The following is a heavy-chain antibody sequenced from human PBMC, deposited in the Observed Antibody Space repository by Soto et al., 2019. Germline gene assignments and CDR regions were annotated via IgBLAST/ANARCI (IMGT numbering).Heavy chain of an antibody. V-gene: IGHV3-15*01. D-gene: IGHD3-3*01. J-gene: IGHJ6*02. CDR3: TTDPHLGVVPSDYYYYGMDV. Sequence: GGSLRLSCAASGFTFSNAWMSWVRQAPGKGLEWVGRIKSKTDGGTTDYAAPVKGRFTISRDDSKNTLYLQMNSLKTEDTAVYYCTTDPHLGVVPSDYYYYGMDVWGQGTTFTVSS. CDR1: GFTFSNAW. CDR2: IKSKTDGGTT.